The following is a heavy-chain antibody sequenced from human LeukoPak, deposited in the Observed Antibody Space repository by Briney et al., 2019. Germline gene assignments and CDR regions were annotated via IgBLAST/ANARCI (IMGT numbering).Heavy chain of an antibody. J-gene: IGHJ4*02. V-gene: IGHV3-23*01. CDR3: AKDRNTMIVVGEDY. Sequence: GGSLRLSCAASGFTLSSYAMSWVRQAPGKGLEWVSLISGNAGSTYYADSVKGRFTISRDITKNTLYLQMDSLRAEDTAVYYCAKDRNTMIVVGEDYWGQGTLVTVSS. CDR1: GFTLSSYA. CDR2: ISGNAGST. D-gene: IGHD3-22*01.